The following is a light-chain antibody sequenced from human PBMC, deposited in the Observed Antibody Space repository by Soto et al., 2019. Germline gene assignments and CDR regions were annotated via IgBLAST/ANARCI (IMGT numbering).Light chain of an antibody. Sequence: DIQMTQSPSSLSASVGDRVTITCRASQDITNDLGWYQQKPGKAPKRLIYAVSTLQSGVPSRFSGSGSGTEFTLTISSLQPEDFATYYCLQNNSYPFTFGPGTKVDIK. CDR3: LQNNSYPFT. J-gene: IGKJ3*01. CDR1: QDITND. CDR2: AVS. V-gene: IGKV1-17*01.